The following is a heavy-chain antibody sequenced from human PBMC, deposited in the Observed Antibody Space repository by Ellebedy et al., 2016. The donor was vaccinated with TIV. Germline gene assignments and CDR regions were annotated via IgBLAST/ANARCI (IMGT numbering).Heavy chain of an antibody. D-gene: IGHD3-10*02. CDR3: AREVFGIGWSEADL. J-gene: IGHJ5*02. CDR2: TSYDEATK. CDR1: KFAFSQFA. V-gene: IGHV3-30*07. Sequence: GESLKISCVASKFAFSQFAMHWVRQAPGKGPGWVAETSYDEATKWYADSVKGRFTISRDNSKSTLFLQMNSLRVEDTAIYYCAREVFGIGWSEADLWGLGTLVTVSS.